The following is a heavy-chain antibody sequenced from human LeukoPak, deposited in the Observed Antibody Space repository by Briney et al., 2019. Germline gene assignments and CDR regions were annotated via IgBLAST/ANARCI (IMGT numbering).Heavy chain of an antibody. CDR2: IIPIFGTA. V-gene: IGHV1-69*06. CDR3: ARDPADNSPDPDYYDSSAPMPSLGY. D-gene: IGHD3-22*01. J-gene: IGHJ4*02. CDR1: GGTFSSYA. Sequence: SVKVSCKASGGTFSSYAISWVRQAPGQGLEWMGGIIPIFGTANYAQKFQGRVTITADKSTSTAYMELSSLRSEDTTVYYCARDPADNSPDPDYYDSSAPMPSLGYWGQGTLVTVSS.